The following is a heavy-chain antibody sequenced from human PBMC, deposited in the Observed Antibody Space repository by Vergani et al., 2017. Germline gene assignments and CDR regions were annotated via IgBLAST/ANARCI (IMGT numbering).Heavy chain of an antibody. D-gene: IGHD6-13*01. CDR1: GFTFSSYA. CDR3: ARDDIAAAGTLPYYYYYYMDV. V-gene: IGHV3-64*01. CDR2: ISSNGGST. Sequence: EVQLVESGGGLVQPGGSLRLSCAASGFTFSSYAMHWVRQAPGKGLEYVSAISSNGGSTYYANSVKGRFTISRDNSKNTLYLQMGSLRAEDMAVYYCARDDIAAAGTLPYYYYYYMDVWGKGTTVTVSS. J-gene: IGHJ6*03.